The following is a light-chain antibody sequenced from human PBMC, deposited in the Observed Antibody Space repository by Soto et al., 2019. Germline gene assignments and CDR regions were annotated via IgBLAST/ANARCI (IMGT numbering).Light chain of an antibody. CDR2: DAS. CDR3: QQRINWPWT. CDR1: QSVRSY. Sequence: EIVLTQSPATLSLSPGERATLSCRASQSVRSYLAWYQQKPGQAPRLLIYDASNRATGIPARFSGSGSGTDFTLTISSLEPEDFAVYYCQQRINWPWTFGQGTKVEIK. J-gene: IGKJ1*01. V-gene: IGKV3-11*01.